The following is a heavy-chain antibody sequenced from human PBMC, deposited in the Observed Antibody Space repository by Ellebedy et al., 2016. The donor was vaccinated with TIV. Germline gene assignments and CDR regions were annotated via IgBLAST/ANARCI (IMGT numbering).Heavy chain of an antibody. J-gene: IGHJ6*02. CDR1: GGSINSDDYY. D-gene: IGHD2-15*01. CDR2: MYHSGDF. Sequence: SETLSLTCTVFGGSINSDDYYWAWIRQAPGKGLEWIGYMYHSGDFNYNPSLKSRVTISVDTSKNQFSLKLTSVTAADTAVYYCVGMVRGILYVWGQGTTVAVSS. V-gene: IGHV4-61*08. CDR3: VGMVRGILYV.